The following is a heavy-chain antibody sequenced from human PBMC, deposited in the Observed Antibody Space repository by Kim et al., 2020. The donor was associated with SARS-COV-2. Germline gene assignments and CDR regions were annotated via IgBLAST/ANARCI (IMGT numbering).Heavy chain of an antibody. J-gene: IGHJ3*02. CDR3: ARRGRGAVAGIWAFDI. Sequence: SETLSLTCIVSGGSISRYYWSWIRQPPGKGLEWIGYIYYSGSPNYTPSLKSRVTISVDTSKNQFSLKLSSVTAADTAVYYCARRGRGAVAGIWAFDIWGQGTMVTVSS. V-gene: IGHV4-59*08. CDR1: GGSISRYY. D-gene: IGHD6-19*01. CDR2: IYYSGSP.